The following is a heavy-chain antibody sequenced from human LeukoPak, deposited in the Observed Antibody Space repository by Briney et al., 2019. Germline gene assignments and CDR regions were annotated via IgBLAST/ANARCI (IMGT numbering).Heavy chain of an antibody. Sequence: PGGSLRLSCAASGFTVSSNYMSWVRQAPGKGLEWVSVIYSGGSTYYADSVKGRFTISRDNSKNTLYLQMNSLRAEDTAVYYCAREWKGSSSWYRHRYYYYGMDVWGQGTTVTVSS. J-gene: IGHJ6*02. CDR2: IYSGGST. V-gene: IGHV3-66*01. CDR3: AREWKGSSSWYRHRYYYYGMDV. D-gene: IGHD6-13*01. CDR1: GFTVSSNY.